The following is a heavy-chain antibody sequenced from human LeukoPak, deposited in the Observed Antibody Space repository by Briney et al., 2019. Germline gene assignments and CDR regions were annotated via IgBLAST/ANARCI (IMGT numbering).Heavy chain of an antibody. V-gene: IGHV3-23*01. CDR2: VSGSGDTT. CDR3: AKDSPATVANYYFGY. D-gene: IGHD4-23*01. Sequence: PGGSLRLSCAASGFTFRNYEIHWVRRAPGKGLEWVSTVSGSGDTTYYADSVKGRFTISRDNSKNTLFLQMNSLRAEDTAVYHCAKDSPATVANYYFGYWGQGTLVTVSS. J-gene: IGHJ4*02. CDR1: GFTFRNYE.